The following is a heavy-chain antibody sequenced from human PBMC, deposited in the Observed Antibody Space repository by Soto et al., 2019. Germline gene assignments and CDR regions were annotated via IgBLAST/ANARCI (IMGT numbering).Heavy chain of an antibody. D-gene: IGHD6-13*01. J-gene: IGHJ5*02. V-gene: IGHV1-58*02. CDR1: GFTFTSSA. CDR3: AASPFPEQLVGWFDP. Sequence: SVKVSCKASGFTFTSSAMQWVRQARGQRLEWIGWIVVGSGNTNYAQKFQERVTITRDMSTSTAYMELSSLRSEDTAVCYCAASPFPEQLVGWFDPWGQGTLVTVSS. CDR2: IVVGSGNT.